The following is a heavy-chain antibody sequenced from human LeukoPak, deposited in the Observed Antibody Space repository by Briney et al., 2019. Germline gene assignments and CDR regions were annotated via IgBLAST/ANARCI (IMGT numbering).Heavy chain of an antibody. J-gene: IGHJ4*02. CDR3: ARDNYYGSGTFDY. CDR2: IKQDGSEK. V-gene: IGHV3-7*01. D-gene: IGHD3-10*01. CDR1: GFTFSSYA. Sequence: GGSLRLSCAASGFTFSSYAMSWVRQAPGKGLEWVANIKQDGSEKYYVDSVKGRFTISRDNAKNSLYLQMNSLRAEDTAVYYCARDNYYGSGTFDYWGQGTLVTVSS.